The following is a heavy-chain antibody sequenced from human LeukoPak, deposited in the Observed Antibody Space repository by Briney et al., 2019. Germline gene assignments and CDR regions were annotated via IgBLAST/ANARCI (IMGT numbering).Heavy chain of an antibody. CDR2: ISGDGGST. CDR1: GFTFDDYA. V-gene: IGHV3-43*02. Sequence: PGGSLRLSCAASGFTFDDYAMHWVRQPPGKGLEWVSLISGDGGSTSYADYVKGRFTISRDNSKNSLYLQMNSLRTEDTALYYCAKDYNFDFSKSYFDYWGQGTLVTVSS. CDR3: AKDYNFDFSKSYFDY. J-gene: IGHJ4*02. D-gene: IGHD4-11*01.